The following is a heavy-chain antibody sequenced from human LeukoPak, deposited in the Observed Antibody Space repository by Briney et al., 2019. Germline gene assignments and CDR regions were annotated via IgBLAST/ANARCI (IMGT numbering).Heavy chain of an antibody. D-gene: IGHD2-15*01. CDR1: GFTFSSYA. CDR2: INGPSSTT. Sequence: GGSLRLSCAASGFTFSSYAMTWVRQAPGKGLDWVSAINGPSSTTYYADSVKGRFTISRDNSKNMFHLQLNSLRAEDTAVYYCAKDYSDSRVADVFFEYWGQGTLVTVSS. CDR3: AKDYSDSRVADVFFEY. J-gene: IGHJ4*02. V-gene: IGHV3-23*01.